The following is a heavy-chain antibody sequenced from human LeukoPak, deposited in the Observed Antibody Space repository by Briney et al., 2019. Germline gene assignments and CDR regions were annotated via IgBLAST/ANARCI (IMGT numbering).Heavy chain of an antibody. D-gene: IGHD3-10*02. Sequence: GGSLRLSCAASGFTFSSYSMNWVRQAPGKGLEWVVVISYDGGDKYYADSVKGRFTISRDNSKNTLYLQMNSLRAEDTAVYYCAKDRNYVGTLDYWGQGTLVTVSS. J-gene: IGHJ4*02. V-gene: IGHV3-30*18. CDR1: GFTFSSYS. CDR3: AKDRNYVGTLDY. CDR2: ISYDGGDK.